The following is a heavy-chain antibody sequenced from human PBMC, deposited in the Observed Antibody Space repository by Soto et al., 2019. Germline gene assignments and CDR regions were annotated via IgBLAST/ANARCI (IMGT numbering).Heavy chain of an antibody. J-gene: IGHJ5*02. CDR1: GGSISSYY. D-gene: IGHD4-17*01. Sequence: QVQLQESGPGLVKPSETLSLTCTVSGGSISSYYWSWIRQPPGKGLEWIGYIYYSGSTNYNPSLKSRVTMSVDTSKNQFALKLSSVTAADTAVYYCAREAYGGDENWFDPWGQGTLVTVSS. CDR3: AREAYGGDENWFDP. CDR2: IYYSGST. V-gene: IGHV4-59*01.